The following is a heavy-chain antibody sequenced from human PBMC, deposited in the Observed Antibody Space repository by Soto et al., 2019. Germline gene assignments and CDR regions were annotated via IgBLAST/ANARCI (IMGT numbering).Heavy chain of an antibody. Sequence: VQLVQSEAEVKKPGASVKVSCKTSGYIFTSYGISWVRQAPGQGLEWMGWISTHNGNTNYAQKLQNRVTMTTDTSTSTAYMELRSLRSDDTAVYYCARENSYYGSGTYYFYGMDVWGHWTTVTVSS. CDR1: GYIFTSYG. V-gene: IGHV1-18*01. CDR3: ARENSYYGSGTYYFYGMDV. J-gene: IGHJ6*02. D-gene: IGHD3-10*01. CDR2: ISTHNGNT.